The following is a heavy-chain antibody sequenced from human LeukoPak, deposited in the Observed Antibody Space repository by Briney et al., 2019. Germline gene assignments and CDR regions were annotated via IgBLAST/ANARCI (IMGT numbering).Heavy chain of an antibody. Sequence: SETLSLTCTVSGGSISSSSYYWGWIRQPPGKGPEWIGSIYYSGSTYYNPSLKSRVTISVDTSKNQFSLKLSSVTAADTAVYYCARASDSSGYYSYFDHWGQGTLVTVSS. CDR3: ARASDSSGYYSYFDH. V-gene: IGHV4-39*01. CDR1: GGSISSSSYY. J-gene: IGHJ1*01. CDR2: IYYSGST. D-gene: IGHD3-22*01.